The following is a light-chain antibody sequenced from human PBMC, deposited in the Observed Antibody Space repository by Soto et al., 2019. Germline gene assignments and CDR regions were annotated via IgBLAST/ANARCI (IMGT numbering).Light chain of an antibody. V-gene: IGKV3-20*01. CDR2: GAS. CDR3: QQYGSSPRT. CDR1: QSVSSSY. Sequence: EIVLTLSPGALSLSPGERATLSSGASQSVSSSYLAWYQQKPGQAPRLLIYGASTRATGIPDRFSGSGYGTDFTLTISILEPEDCAVYYCQQYGSSPRTFGQGTKVEIK. J-gene: IGKJ1*01.